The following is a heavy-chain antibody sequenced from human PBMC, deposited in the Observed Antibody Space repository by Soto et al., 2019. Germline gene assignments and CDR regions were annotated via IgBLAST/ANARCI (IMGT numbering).Heavy chain of an antibody. D-gene: IGHD5-12*01. Sequence: QVQLVESGGGLVTPGGSLRLSCAASGFTFSDYYMSWIRQAPGKGLEWVSYISSSSSYTNYADSVKDRFTISRDNAKNSLYLQMNSLRAEDTAVYYCARQSGLGAFDIWGQGTMVTVS. V-gene: IGHV3-11*05. CDR1: GFTFSDYY. CDR3: ARQSGLGAFDI. CDR2: ISSSSSYT. J-gene: IGHJ3*02.